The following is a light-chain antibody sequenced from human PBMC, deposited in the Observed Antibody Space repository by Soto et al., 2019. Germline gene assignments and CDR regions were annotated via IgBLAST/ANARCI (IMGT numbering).Light chain of an antibody. CDR1: QGISSF. CDR3: QQYLSYPYT. V-gene: IGKV1-8*01. CDR2: AAA. J-gene: IGKJ2*01. Sequence: AIRMTQSPSSISASTGDRVTITCRASQGISSFLAWYQQKPGKAPKLLIYAAATLQRGAPSRFSASASVTDFTLTISRLQSEDFATYFCQQYLSYPYTFGQGTKLEI.